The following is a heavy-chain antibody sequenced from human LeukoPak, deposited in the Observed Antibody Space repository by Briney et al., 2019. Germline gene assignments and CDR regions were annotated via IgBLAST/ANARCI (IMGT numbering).Heavy chain of an antibody. CDR1: GFTFDDYA. CDR2: ISWNSGSI. Sequence: GGSLRLSCAASGFTFDDYAMHWVRQAPGKGLEWVSGISWNSGSIGYADSVKGRFTISRDNAKNSLYLQMNSLRAEDTAVYYCASQRGSYYFAYNYFDYWGQGTLVTVSS. D-gene: IGHD1-26*01. CDR3: ASQRGSYYFAYNYFDY. J-gene: IGHJ4*02. V-gene: IGHV3-9*01.